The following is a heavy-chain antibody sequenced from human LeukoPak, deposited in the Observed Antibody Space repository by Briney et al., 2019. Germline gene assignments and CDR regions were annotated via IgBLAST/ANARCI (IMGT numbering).Heavy chain of an antibody. CDR3: ARDYGGNSGWFPNWFDP. CDR1: GGTFSSYA. CDR2: IIPIFGTA. J-gene: IGHJ5*02. D-gene: IGHD4-23*01. Sequence: GSSVTVSFKSSGGTFSSYAISWVRQAPGQGLEWMGGIIPIFGTANYAQKFQGRVTITTDESTSTAYMELSSLRSEDTAVYYCARDYGGNSGWFPNWFDPWGQGTLVTVSS. V-gene: IGHV1-69*05.